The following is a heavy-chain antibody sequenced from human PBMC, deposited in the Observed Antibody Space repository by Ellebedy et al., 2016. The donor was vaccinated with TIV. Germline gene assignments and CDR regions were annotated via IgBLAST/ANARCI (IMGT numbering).Heavy chain of an antibody. D-gene: IGHD3-9*01. CDR3: GKGTQYYDILDV. Sequence: GESLKISXAASGFTLSSYAMTWVRQAPGKGLEWVSTLSGIGAKTHYADSVKGRFTISRDNSKNTLYLQMNSLRADDTAVYYCGKGTQYYDILDVWGQGTTVTVSS. V-gene: IGHV3-23*01. CDR1: GFTLSSYA. CDR2: LSGIGAKT. J-gene: IGHJ6*02.